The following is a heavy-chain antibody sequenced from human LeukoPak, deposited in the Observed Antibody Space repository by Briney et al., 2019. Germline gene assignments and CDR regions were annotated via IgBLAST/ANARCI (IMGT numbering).Heavy chain of an antibody. CDR2: IYYSGST. V-gene: IGHV4-59*01. Sequence: SETLSLTCTVSGGSISSYYWSWIRQPPGKGLEWIGYIYYSGSTNYNPSLKSRVTISVDTSKNQFSLRLSSVTAADTAVYYSARSGSNSYYFDYWGQGTLITVSS. D-gene: IGHD4-11*01. CDR3: ARSGSNSYYFDY. J-gene: IGHJ4*02. CDR1: GGSISSYY.